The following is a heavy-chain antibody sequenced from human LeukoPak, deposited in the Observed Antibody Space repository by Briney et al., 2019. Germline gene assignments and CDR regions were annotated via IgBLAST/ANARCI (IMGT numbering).Heavy chain of an antibody. J-gene: IGHJ6*04. CDR1: GFTFSSHS. D-gene: IGHD3-10*02. V-gene: IGHV3-48*04. CDR3: AELGITMIGGV. Sequence: GGSLRLSCAASGFTFSSHSMNWVRQAPGKGLEWVSYISSSGSTIYYADSVKGRFTISRDNAKNSLYLQMNSLRAEDTAVYYCAELGITMIGGVWGKGTTVTISS. CDR2: ISSSGSTI.